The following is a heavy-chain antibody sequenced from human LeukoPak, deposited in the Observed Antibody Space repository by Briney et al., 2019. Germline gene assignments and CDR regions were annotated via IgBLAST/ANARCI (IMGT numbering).Heavy chain of an antibody. CDR2: IWYDGSNK. CDR1: GFTFSSYG. Sequence: GGTLRLTCAASGFTFSSYGMHWVRQAPGKGLEWVAYIWYDGSNKYYADSVKRRFTISRDDSKNTLYLQMNSLRAGDTAVYYCAKERDTAMVTIDYWGQGTLVTVSS. D-gene: IGHD5-18*01. J-gene: IGHJ4*02. V-gene: IGHV3-30*02. CDR3: AKERDTAMVTIDY.